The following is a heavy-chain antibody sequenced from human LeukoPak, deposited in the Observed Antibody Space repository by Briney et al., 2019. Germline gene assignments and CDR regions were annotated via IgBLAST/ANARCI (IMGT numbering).Heavy chain of an antibody. CDR1: GFTFSSYG. CDR3: AKGDGMDV. Sequence: GGSLRLSCAASGFTFSSYGMHWVRQAPGKGLEWVAVISYDGSNKYYADSVKGRFTISRDNSKNTLYLEMNSLRAEDTAVYYCAKGDGMDVWGQGTTVTVSS. CDR2: ISYDGSNK. J-gene: IGHJ6*02. V-gene: IGHV3-30*18.